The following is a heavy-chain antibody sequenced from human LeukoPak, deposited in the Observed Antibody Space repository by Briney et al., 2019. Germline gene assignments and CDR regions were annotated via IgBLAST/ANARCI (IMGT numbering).Heavy chain of an antibody. D-gene: IGHD6-13*01. J-gene: IGHJ4*02. V-gene: IGHV5-51*01. CDR1: GYSFTSYW. CDR3: ASSKSSSWYPFYFDY. CDR2: IYPGDSDT. Sequence: GESLKISCKGSGYSFTSYWIGWVRQLPGKGLEWMGIIYPGDSDTRYSPSFQGQVTISADKSFSTAYLQWSSLKASDTAIYYCASSKSSSWYPFYFDYWGQGTLVTVSS.